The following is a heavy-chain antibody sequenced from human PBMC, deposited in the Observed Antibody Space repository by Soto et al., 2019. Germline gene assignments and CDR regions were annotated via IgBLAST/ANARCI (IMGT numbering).Heavy chain of an antibody. CDR1: GYSFSTYW. J-gene: IGHJ5*02. CDR3: ARRVQQLVRGWFDP. Sequence: PGESLKISCKASGYSFSTYWIGWVRQMPGKGLEWMGFIYPGDSDTRYSPSFQGQVTISVDKSTSTTYLQWSSPKASDTAIYYCARRVQQLVRGWFDPWGQGTQVTVSS. V-gene: IGHV5-51*01. D-gene: IGHD6-6*01. CDR2: IYPGDSDT.